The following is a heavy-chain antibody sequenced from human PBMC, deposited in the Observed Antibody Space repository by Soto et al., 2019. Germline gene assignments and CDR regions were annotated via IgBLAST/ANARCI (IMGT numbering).Heavy chain of an antibody. Sequence: GSLRLPCSAYGCAFRSYAMSWVRQAPGKGLEWVSTISAGGGSTYYADSVKGRFTISRDNSKNTLYLQMNSLSAEDTAVYYCATDPQYDSSGYSSYSGFFDYWGQGTVVTVNS. CDR1: GCAFRSYA. D-gene: IGHD3-22*01. J-gene: IGHJ4*02. CDR2: ISAGGGST. V-gene: IGHV3-23*01. CDR3: ATDPQYDSSGYSSYSGFFDY.